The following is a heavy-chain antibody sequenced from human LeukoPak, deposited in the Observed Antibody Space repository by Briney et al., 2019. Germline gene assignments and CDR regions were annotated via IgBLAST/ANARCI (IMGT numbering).Heavy chain of an antibody. CDR2: IYTSGST. CDR1: GGSISSYY. CDR3: AKSNAWDWFDP. D-gene: IGHD4-11*01. J-gene: IGHJ5*02. Sequence: SETLSLACTVSGGSISSYYWYWIRQPAGKGLEWIGRIYTSGSTNYNPYRKSRVTMSVDTSKNQFSLQLSSVTAADTAVYYCAKSNAWDWFDPWGQGTLVTVSS. V-gene: IGHV4-4*07.